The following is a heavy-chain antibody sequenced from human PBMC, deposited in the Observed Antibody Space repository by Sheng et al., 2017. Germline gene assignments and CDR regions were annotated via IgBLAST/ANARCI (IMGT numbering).Heavy chain of an antibody. CDR3: ARGGKDYYGTGPY. Sequence: EVQLVESGGGLVQPGGSLRLSCAASGFTFSSYVMHWVRQAPGKGLQYLSTISNNGSYTYYADSVKGRFTISRDNSKNTVDLQMGSLRVEDLAVYYCARGGKDYYGTGPYWGRGTLVIVSS. V-gene: IGHV3-64*07. D-gene: IGHD3-10*01. CDR1: GFTFSSYV. CDR2: ISNNGSYT. J-gene: IGHJ4*02.